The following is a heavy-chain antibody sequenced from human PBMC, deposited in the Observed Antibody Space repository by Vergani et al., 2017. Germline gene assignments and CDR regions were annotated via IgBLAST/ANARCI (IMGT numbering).Heavy chain of an antibody. Sequence: QVHLEQSGTEVKKPGSSVKVSCKVSGDIFNNYTVTWVRQAPGQGLEWMGRIIPIIRLATSAQKFQDRVKITGDTSTNTAYMELSSLRSEDTAVYYCASGMITFGGVPYSPPDYWGQGTLVTVSS. V-gene: IGHV1-69*02. CDR2: IIPIIRLA. J-gene: IGHJ4*02. D-gene: IGHD3-16*01. CDR3: ASGMITFGGVPYSPPDY. CDR1: GDIFNNYT.